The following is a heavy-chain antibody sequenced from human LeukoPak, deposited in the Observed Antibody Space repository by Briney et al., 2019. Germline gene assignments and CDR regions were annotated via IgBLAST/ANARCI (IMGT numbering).Heavy chain of an antibody. Sequence: GGSLRLSCVASGFTFDDYTMHWVRQAPGKGLEWVSSISGPSTYTYYAESVKGRFTISRDNAKNSLHLQMDSLRAEDTSIYYCVRAIGAPYYFDYWGQGTLVTVSS. CDR2: ISGPSTYT. CDR1: GFTFDDYT. CDR3: VRAIGAPYYFDY. V-gene: IGHV3-21*01. J-gene: IGHJ4*02. D-gene: IGHD1-26*01.